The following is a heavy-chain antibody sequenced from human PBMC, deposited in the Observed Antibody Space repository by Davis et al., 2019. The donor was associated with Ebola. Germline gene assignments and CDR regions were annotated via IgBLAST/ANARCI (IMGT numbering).Heavy chain of an antibody. CDR3: ARLKLLWFGELLYSYYYYDMDV. CDR1: GFTFSSYS. J-gene: IGHJ6*02. CDR2: ISSSSSTI. Sequence: GESLKISCAASGFTFSSYSMNWVRQAPGKGLEWVSYISSSSSTIYYADSVKGRFTISRDNAKNSLYLQMNSLRDEDTAVYYCARLKLLWFGELLYSYYYYDMDVWGQGTTVTVSS. V-gene: IGHV3-48*02. D-gene: IGHD3-10*01.